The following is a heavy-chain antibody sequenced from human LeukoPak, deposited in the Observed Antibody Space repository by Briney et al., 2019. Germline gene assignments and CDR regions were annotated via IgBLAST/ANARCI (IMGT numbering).Heavy chain of an antibody. D-gene: IGHD5-18*01. V-gene: IGHV3-23*01. CDR1: GFTFSSYA. J-gene: IGHJ3*02. Sequence: PGGSLRLSCAASGFTFSSYAMSWVRQAPGKGLEWVSAISGSGGSTYYADSVKGRFTISGDNSKNTLYLQMNSLRAEDTAVYYCAKDLRAMGSYDAFDIWGQGTMVTVSS. CDR2: ISGSGGST. CDR3: AKDLRAMGSYDAFDI.